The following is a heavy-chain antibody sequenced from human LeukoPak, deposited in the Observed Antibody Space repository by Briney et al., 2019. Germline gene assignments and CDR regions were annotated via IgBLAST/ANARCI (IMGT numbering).Heavy chain of an antibody. D-gene: IGHD3-22*01. V-gene: IGHV3-48*01. J-gene: IGHJ5*02. Sequence: PGGSLRLSCAASGFTFSSYSMNWVRQAPGKGLEWVSYISSSSSTIYYADSVKGRFTISRDDSKNTLYLQMNSLRAEDTAVYYCAKDRVYYYDSTWGSLGPWGQGTLVTVSS. CDR3: AKDRVYYYDSTWGSLGP. CDR1: GFTFSSYS. CDR2: ISSSSSTI.